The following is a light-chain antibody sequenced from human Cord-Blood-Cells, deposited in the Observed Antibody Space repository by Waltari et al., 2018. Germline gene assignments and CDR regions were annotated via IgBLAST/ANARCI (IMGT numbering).Light chain of an antibody. J-gene: IGLJ2*01. Sequence: QSALTQPASVSGSPGQSITISCTGTSSDVGGYHYVSWYQPHPGTAPKLRIYDVSNRPSGVSNRFSGSNSGNTASLTISGLQAEDESDYYCSSYTSSSTLGVFGGGTKRTVL. CDR2: DVS. CDR3: SSYTSSSTLGV. CDR1: SSDVGGYHY. V-gene: IGLV2-14*01.